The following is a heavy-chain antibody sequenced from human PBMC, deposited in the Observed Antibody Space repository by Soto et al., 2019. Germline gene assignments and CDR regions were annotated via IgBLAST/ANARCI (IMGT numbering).Heavy chain of an antibody. CDR2: MNPYSGNT. J-gene: IGHJ5*02. D-gene: IGHD3-16*01. V-gene: IGHV1-8*01. Sequence: QVQLVQSGAEVKKPGDSVKVSCKASGYTFSEYDINWVRQAAGQGLEWMGWMNPYSGNTGYAQKFQGRVTMTTETSITTVYLELSSLTFKDTALYYCARDRLRRTWFDPWGQGTLVTVSS. CDR3: ARDRLRRTWFDP. CDR1: GYTFSEYD.